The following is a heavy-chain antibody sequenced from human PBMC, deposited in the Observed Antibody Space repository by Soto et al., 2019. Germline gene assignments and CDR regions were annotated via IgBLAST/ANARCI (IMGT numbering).Heavy chain of an antibody. J-gene: IGHJ4*02. Sequence: QVQLVESGGGVVQPGRSLRLSCAASGFTFSSYGMHWVRQAPGKGLEWVAVIWYDGSNKYYADSVKGRFTISRDNSKNTLYLHMNSLRAEDTAVYYCARDLGAAAGHTALFGYWGKGTLVTVSS. D-gene: IGHD6-13*01. V-gene: IGHV3-33*01. CDR1: GFTFSSYG. CDR2: IWYDGSNK. CDR3: ARDLGAAAGHTALFGY.